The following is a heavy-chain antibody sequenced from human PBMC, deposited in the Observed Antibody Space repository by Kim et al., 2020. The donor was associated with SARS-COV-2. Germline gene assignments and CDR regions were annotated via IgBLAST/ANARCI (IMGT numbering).Heavy chain of an antibody. V-gene: IGHV3-15*01. D-gene: IGHD3-22*01. J-gene: IGHJ4*02. CDR3: TTVAGHYYYDLYYFDS. CDR1: GSSVTDAW. CDR2: IKRRSDGATT. Sequence: GGSLRLSCAASGSSVTDAWMGWVRQTPGKGLQWVGRIKRRSDGATTDYAAPVKGRFTISRDDSKKTPYLDMSSLKTEDTAVYFCTTVAGHYYYDLYYFDSWGQGTLVTVSS.